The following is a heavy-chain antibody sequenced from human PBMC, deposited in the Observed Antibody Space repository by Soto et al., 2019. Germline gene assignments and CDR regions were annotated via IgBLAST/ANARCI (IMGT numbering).Heavy chain of an antibody. J-gene: IGHJ6*02. CDR2: IYYSGST. D-gene: IGHD3-16*01. Sequence: SETLSLTCTVSGGSISSSSYYWGWIRQPPGKGLEWIGSIYYSGSTYYNPSLKSRVTISVDTSKNQFSLKLSSVTAADTAVYYCARAGGTGYYYYGMDVWGQGTTVTVSS. V-gene: IGHV4-39*01. CDR3: ARAGGTGYYYYGMDV. CDR1: GGSISSSSYY.